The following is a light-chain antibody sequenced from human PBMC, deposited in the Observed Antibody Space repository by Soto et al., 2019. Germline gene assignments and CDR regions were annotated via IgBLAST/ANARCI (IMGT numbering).Light chain of an antibody. Sequence: QSVLTQPPSASGTPGQRVTISCSGSSSNIESNFVYWYQQFPGTAPRLLIYRNNQRPSGVPVRFSGSKSGTSASLAISALRSEDEADYYCTVWDDSLRGRLFGGGTKVTVL. CDR3: TVWDDSLRGRL. CDR2: RNN. J-gene: IGLJ2*01. V-gene: IGLV1-47*01. CDR1: SSNIESNF.